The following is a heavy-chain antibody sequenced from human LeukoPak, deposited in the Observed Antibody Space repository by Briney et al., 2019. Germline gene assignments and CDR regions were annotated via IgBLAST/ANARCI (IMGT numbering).Heavy chain of an antibody. J-gene: IGHJ3*02. CDR3: ARISPAATHDAFDI. CDR1: GGSISSYY. CDR2: IYTSGST. V-gene: IGHV4-4*07. D-gene: IGHD2-2*01. Sequence: SETLSLTCTVSGGSISSYYWSWIRQPAGKGLEWIGRIYTSGSTNYNPSLKSRVTMSVDTSKNQFSLKLSSVTAADTAVYYCARISPAATHDAFDIWGRGTMVTVSS.